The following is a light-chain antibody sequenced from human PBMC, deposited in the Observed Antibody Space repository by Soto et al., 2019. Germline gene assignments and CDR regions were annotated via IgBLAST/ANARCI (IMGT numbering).Light chain of an antibody. J-gene: IGKJ1*01. CDR1: QGACTSY. V-gene: IGKV3-20*01. CDR2: GAS. CDR3: QQYGSSAKT. Sequence: VLTRSPGNQSLSLGESSTLPCRARQGACTSYFSWYHQKPGQTPRLLLCGASSRATGIPDRFSGSGSGIDFTLTISRLEPEGFAVYYCQQYGSSAKTFGQGTKVEIK.